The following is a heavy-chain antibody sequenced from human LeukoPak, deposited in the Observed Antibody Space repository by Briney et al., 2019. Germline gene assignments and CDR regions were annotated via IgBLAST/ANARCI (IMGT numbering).Heavy chain of an antibody. CDR2: ISAYNGNT. J-gene: IGHJ4*02. CDR3: ARGRVQGPLNY. CDR1: GYTFTSYG. Sequence: GASVKVSCKASGYTFTSYGISWVQQAPGQGLEWMGWISAYNGNTNYAQKLQGRVTMTTDTSTSTAYMELRSLSSVTAADTAAYYCARGRVQGPLNYWGQGTLVTVSS. V-gene: IGHV1-18*01. D-gene: IGHD1-1*01.